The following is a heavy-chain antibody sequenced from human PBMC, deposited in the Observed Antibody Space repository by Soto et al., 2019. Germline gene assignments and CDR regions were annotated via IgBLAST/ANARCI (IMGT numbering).Heavy chain of an antibody. Sequence: SETLSLTCSVSGDSVSSGFYYWTWIRQSPVKGLEWIGNIYYSGSTEYNPSLTSRVTISFDMSKNQLSLKLSSVTAADTAVYYCARVYSTNWFDPWGQGTLVTVSS. CDR3: ARVYSTNWFDP. V-gene: IGHV4-61*01. J-gene: IGHJ5*02. CDR1: GDSVSSGFYY. D-gene: IGHD1-26*01. CDR2: IYYSGST.